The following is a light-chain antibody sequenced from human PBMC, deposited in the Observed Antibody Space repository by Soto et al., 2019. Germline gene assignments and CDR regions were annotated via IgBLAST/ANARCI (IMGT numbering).Light chain of an antibody. V-gene: IGLV2-23*01. Sequence: QSALTQPASVSGSPGQSITISCTGTSSDVGSYNLVSWYQQHPGKAPKLMIYEGSKRPSGVSNRFSGSKSGNTASLTISGHPAEDEADYYCCSYAGSSTPFGGGTKLTVL. J-gene: IGLJ3*02. CDR2: EGS. CDR3: CSYAGSSTP. CDR1: SSDVGSYNL.